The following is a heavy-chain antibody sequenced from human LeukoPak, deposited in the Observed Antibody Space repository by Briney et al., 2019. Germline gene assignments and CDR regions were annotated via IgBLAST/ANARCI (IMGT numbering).Heavy chain of an antibody. CDR2: IIPIFGTA. CDR3: ASGWYHDGMDV. Sequence: SVTVSCTASGGTFSSYAISWVRQAPGQGLEWMGGIIPIFGTANYAQKFQGRVTITADESTSTAYMELSSLRSEDTAVYYCASGWYHDGMDVWGQGTTVTVSS. D-gene: IGHD6-19*01. V-gene: IGHV1-69*13. J-gene: IGHJ6*02. CDR1: GGTFSSYA.